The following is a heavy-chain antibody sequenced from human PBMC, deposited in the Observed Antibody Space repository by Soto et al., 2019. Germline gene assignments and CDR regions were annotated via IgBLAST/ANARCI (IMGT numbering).Heavy chain of an antibody. CDR1: GGTFSSYA. CDR3: ARVDLEDPYDFWSGYPYYYGMDV. Sequence: GASVKVSCKASGGTFSSYAISWVRRAPGQGLEWKGGIIPIFGTANYAQKFQGRVTITADKSTSTAYMELSSLRSEDTAVYYCARVDLEDPYDFWSGYPYYYGMDVWGQGTTVTVSS. CDR2: IIPIFGTA. D-gene: IGHD3-3*01. J-gene: IGHJ6*02. V-gene: IGHV1-69*06.